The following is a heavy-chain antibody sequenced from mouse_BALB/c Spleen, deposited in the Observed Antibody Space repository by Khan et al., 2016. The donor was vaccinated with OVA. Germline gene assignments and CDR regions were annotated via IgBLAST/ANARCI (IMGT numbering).Heavy chain of an antibody. V-gene: IGHV5-6*01. CDR3: ARTITTARGDYCAMDY. CDR2: ISSGGHYT. Sequence: EVELVESGGDLVKPGGSLKLSCAASGFTFSSYGMSWVRQTPDKRLEWVATISSGGHYTYFPDSVRGRFTISRDNAKNTLYLHMSSLKSEDTAMYDGARTITTARGDYCAMDYWGQGTSVTVSS. CDR1: GFTFSSYG. J-gene: IGHJ4*01. D-gene: IGHD1-2*01.